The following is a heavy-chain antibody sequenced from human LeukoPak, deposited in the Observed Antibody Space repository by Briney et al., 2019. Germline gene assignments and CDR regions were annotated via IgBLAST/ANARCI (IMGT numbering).Heavy chain of an antibody. Sequence: GGSLRLSCAASGFTFSSYSMNWVRQAPGKGLEWVSSISSSSSYIYYADSVKGRFTISRDNAKNSLYLQMNSLRAEDTALYYCAKDIGSSGWYTPDYWGQGTLVTVSS. CDR3: AKDIGSSGWYTPDY. CDR1: GFTFSSYS. D-gene: IGHD6-19*01. V-gene: IGHV3-21*04. CDR2: ISSSSSYI. J-gene: IGHJ4*02.